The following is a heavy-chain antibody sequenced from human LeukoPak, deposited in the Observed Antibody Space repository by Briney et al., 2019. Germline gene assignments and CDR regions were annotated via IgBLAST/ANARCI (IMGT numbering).Heavy chain of an antibody. CDR1: GYTFTSYG. CDR2: ISPYNSNT. D-gene: IGHD5-18*01. J-gene: IGHJ4*02. Sequence: ASVKVSCKASGYTFTSYGISWVRQAPGQGLEWMGWISPYNSNTYYAQNLQGRVTMTTDTSTSTTYMELRSLRSDDTAVYYCARPSSPYSYGYLSHVYYFDYWGQGTLVTVSS. V-gene: IGHV1-18*01. CDR3: ARPSSPYSYGYLSHVYYFDY.